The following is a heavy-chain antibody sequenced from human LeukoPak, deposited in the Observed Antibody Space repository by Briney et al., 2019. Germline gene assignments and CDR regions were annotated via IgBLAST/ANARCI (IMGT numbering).Heavy chain of an antibody. J-gene: IGHJ4*02. Sequence: PSETLSLTCTVSGGSFSSGSYYWSWIRQPPGKGLEWIGYIYYSGSTNYNPSLKSRVTISVDTSKNQFSLKLSSVTAADTAVYYCARAGPLNYYDSSGYPDYWGQGTLVTVSS. V-gene: IGHV4-61*01. D-gene: IGHD3-22*01. CDR2: IYYSGST. CDR1: GGSFSSGSYY. CDR3: ARAGPLNYYDSSGYPDY.